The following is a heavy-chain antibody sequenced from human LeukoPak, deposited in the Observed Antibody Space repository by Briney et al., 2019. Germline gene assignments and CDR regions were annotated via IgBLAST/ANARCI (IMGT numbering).Heavy chain of an antibody. V-gene: IGHV4-39*07. CDR2: IYYSGST. Sequence: SETLSLTCTVSGGSISSSSYYWGWIRQPPGKGLEWIGSIYYSGSTYYNPSLKSRVTISVDTSKNQFSLKLSSVTAADTAVYYCARDWIYAFDIWGQGTMVTVSS. CDR3: ARDWIYAFDI. CDR1: GGSISSSSYY. J-gene: IGHJ3*02. D-gene: IGHD2-2*03.